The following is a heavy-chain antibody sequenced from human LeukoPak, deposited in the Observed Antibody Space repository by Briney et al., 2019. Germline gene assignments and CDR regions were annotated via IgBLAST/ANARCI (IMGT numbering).Heavy chain of an antibody. CDR1: GFTFSNYA. V-gene: IGHV3-23*01. D-gene: IGHD3-22*01. CDR3: AKHLYYDSGAYHTLSSFDY. Sequence: AGSLRLSCAASGFTFSNYAMSWVRQAPGKGLELVSVISGSGGSTYYADSVKGRFTISRDNSKNTLYVQMNSLRAEDTAVYYCAKHLYYDSGAYHTLSSFDYWGQGTLVTVSS. J-gene: IGHJ4*02. CDR2: ISGSGGST.